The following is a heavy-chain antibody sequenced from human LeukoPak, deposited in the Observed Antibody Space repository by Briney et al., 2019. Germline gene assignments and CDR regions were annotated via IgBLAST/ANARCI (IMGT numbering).Heavy chain of an antibody. D-gene: IGHD6-6*01. Sequence: GGSLRLSCAASGFTFSSYAMSWVRQAPGKGLEWVSGISGSGDNTYYANSVKGRFTISRDNSKNALYLQMNSLRAGDTAVYYCAKPGSSRGIGGRRPTKYYFDYWGQGTLVTVSS. V-gene: IGHV3-23*01. J-gene: IGHJ4*02. CDR2: ISGSGDNT. CDR3: AKPGSSRGIGGRRPTKYYFDY. CDR1: GFTFSSYA.